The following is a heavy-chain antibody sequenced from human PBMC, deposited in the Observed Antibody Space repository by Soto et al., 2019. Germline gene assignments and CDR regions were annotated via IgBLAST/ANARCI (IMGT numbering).Heavy chain of an antibody. CDR2: INGYNGNT. D-gene: IGHD3-16*01. J-gene: IGHJ6*02. CDR1: GYTFSTYG. CDR3: ARMGDVPYYYYGMDV. Sequence: QVQLVQSGAEVKKPGASVKVSCKASGYTFSTYGISWVRQAPGQGLEWMGWINGYNGNTNYAPKLQGRITMTTDTSXSAAYMELRSLRSDDTAVYYCARMGDVPYYYYGMDVWGQGTTVTVSS. V-gene: IGHV1-18*01.